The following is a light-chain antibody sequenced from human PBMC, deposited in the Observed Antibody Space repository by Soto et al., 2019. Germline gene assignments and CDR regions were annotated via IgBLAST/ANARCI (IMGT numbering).Light chain of an antibody. Sequence: EIVLTQSPGVLSLSPGERVTLSCRASESVNIMYLGWYQQKPGQAPRLLIFHTSLRPTGIPDRFSGSGSGTDFTLTISRLEPEDFAVYYCQQYGSSPPITFGQGTRLEIK. V-gene: IGKV3-20*01. CDR1: ESVNIMY. CDR2: HTS. J-gene: IGKJ5*01. CDR3: QQYGSSPPIT.